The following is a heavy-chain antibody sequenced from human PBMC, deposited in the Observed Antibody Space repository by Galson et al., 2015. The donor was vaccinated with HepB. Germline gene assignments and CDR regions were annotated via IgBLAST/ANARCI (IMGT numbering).Heavy chain of an antibody. CDR2: ISYDGSNK. J-gene: IGHJ3*02. V-gene: IGHV3-30*04. CDR3: ARGRAWQQLVNDAFDI. D-gene: IGHD6-13*01. CDR1: GFTFSSYA. Sequence: SLRLSCAASGFTFSSYAMHWVRQAPGKGLEWVAVISYDGSNKYYADSVKGRFTISRDNSKNTLYLQMNSLRAEDTAVYYCARGRAWQQLVNDAFDIWGQGTMVTVSS.